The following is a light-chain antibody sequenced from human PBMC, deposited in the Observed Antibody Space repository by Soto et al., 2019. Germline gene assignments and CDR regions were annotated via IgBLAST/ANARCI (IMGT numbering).Light chain of an antibody. CDR1: QSVSSN. J-gene: IGKJ1*01. CDR2: GAS. CDR3: QQYGSSFAT. Sequence: PGERATLSCRASQSVSSNLAWYRQTPGQAPRLLIYGASTRATDTPARISGSGSGTDFTLTISRVEPADFAVYYCQQYGSSFATFGQGTQVE. V-gene: IGKV3-20*01.